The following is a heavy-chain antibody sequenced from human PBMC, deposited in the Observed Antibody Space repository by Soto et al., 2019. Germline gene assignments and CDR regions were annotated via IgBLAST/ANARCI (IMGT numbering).Heavy chain of an antibody. CDR2: ISGSGGST. J-gene: IGHJ5*02. D-gene: IGHD6-13*01. CDR1: GFTFSIYA. Sequence: SCAASGFTFSIYAMSWVRQAPGKGLEWVSAISGSGGSTYYADSVKGRFTISRDNSKNTLYLQMNSLRAEDTAVYYCAKASVDSSPTGWFDPWGQGTLVTVYS. CDR3: AKASVDSSPTGWFDP. V-gene: IGHV3-23*01.